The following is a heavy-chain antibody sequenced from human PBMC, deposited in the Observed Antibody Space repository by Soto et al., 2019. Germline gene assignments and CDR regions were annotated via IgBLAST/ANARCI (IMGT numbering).Heavy chain of an antibody. D-gene: IGHD6-13*01. V-gene: IGHV4-34*01. CDR1: GGSFSGYY. Sequence: PSETLSLTCAVYGGSFSGYYWTWIRQPPGTGLEWIGEINHSGSTNYNPSLKSRVTISVDTSKNQFSLKLTSVTAADTAVYYCAIQEPGIVAPFDYWGQGTLVS. CDR2: INHSGST. CDR3: AIQEPGIVAPFDY. J-gene: IGHJ4*02.